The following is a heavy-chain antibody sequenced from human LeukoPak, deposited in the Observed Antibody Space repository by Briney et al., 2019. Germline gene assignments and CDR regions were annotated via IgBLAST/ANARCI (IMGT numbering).Heavy chain of an antibody. Sequence: GGSLRLSCAASAFSFSNSGMHWVRQGPGKGLEWVAFIWSDGSSQYYADSVKGRFTISRDNSRNTLYLQMNSLRAEDTAVYYCAKGREHSSDYWGQGTLVTVSS. CDR3: AKGREHSSDY. CDR1: AFSFSNSG. J-gene: IGHJ4*02. CDR2: IWSDGSSQ. V-gene: IGHV3-30*02. D-gene: IGHD6-13*01.